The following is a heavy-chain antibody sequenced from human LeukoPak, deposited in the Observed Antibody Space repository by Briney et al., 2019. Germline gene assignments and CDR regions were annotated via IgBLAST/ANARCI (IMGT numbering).Heavy chain of an antibody. V-gene: IGHV3-33*01. CDR3: TRYNNDHVDY. Sequence: PGESLRLSCAGPGFTFGGYGMPWFRQTPGKGLEWVAVIAYDGSRGFYDDSVKGRFTISRDNSKNTMSVQMDDLRAEDTAVYYCTRYNNDHVDYWGQGTLVSVSS. CDR2: IAYDGSRG. D-gene: IGHD1-14*01. J-gene: IGHJ4*02. CDR1: GFTFGGYG.